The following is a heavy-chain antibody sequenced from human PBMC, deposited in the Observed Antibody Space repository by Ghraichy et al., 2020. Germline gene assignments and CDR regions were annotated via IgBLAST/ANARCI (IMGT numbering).Heavy chain of an antibody. V-gene: IGHV3-30-3*01. CDR3: ARDIKSSSWSYYYYAMDV. D-gene: IGHD6-13*01. Sequence: LSLTCAASGFTFSTYSMHWVRQAPGKGLEWVAVISYDGNYKYYGDSVKGRFTISRDNSKNTLYLQMNSLRAEDTAVYYCARDIKSSSWSYYYYAMDVWGQGTTVTVSS. J-gene: IGHJ6*02. CDR1: GFTFSTYS. CDR2: ISYDGNYK.